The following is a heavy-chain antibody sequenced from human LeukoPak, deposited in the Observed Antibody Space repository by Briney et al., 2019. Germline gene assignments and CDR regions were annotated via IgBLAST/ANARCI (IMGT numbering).Heavy chain of an antibody. CDR1: GYSFTSYW. CDR2: IYPGDSDT. V-gene: IGHV5-51*01. Sequence: GESLKISCKGSGYSFTSYWIGWVRQMPGKGLEWMGIIYPGDSDTRYSPSFQGQVTISADKSISTAYLQWCSLKASDTAMYYCARAGVATIRNYYYYGMDVWGQGTTVTVSS. CDR3: ARAGVATIRNYYYYGMDV. J-gene: IGHJ6*02. D-gene: IGHD5-12*01.